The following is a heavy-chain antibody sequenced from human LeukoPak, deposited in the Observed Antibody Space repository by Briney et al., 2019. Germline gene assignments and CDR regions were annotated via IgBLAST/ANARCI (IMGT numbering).Heavy chain of an antibody. J-gene: IGHJ6*03. V-gene: IGHV4-39*07. CDR3: ARALRQFGYYYYYMDV. D-gene: IGHD3-10*01. Sequence: SSETLSLTCTVSGGSISSSSYYWGWIRQPPGKGLEWIGSIYYSGSTYYNPSLKSRVTISVDTSNNQFSLKLKSVTAADTAVYYCARALRQFGYYYYYMDVWGKGTTVTVSS. CDR2: IYYSGST. CDR1: GGSISSSSYY.